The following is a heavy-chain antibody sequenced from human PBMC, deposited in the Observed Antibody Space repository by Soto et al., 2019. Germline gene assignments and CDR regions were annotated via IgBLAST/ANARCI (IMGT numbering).Heavy chain of an antibody. CDR1: GITLSSYG. Sequence: GGSLRLPCAASGITLSSYGMHWVRQAPGKGLEWVAYIKPDGSATYYVDSVKGRFTISRDNAKRSLYLQMMSLTAEDTAIYYCVRGGGGGLFDPWGQGTMVTVSS. CDR2: IKPDGSAT. CDR3: VRGGGGGLFDP. D-gene: IGHD2-15*01. V-gene: IGHV3-7*01. J-gene: IGHJ5*02.